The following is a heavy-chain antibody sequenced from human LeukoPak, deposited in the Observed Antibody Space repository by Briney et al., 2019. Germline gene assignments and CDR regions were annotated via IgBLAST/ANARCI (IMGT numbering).Heavy chain of an antibody. CDR2: VYTSGST. J-gene: IGHJ4*02. D-gene: IGHD2-2*01. CDR3: AKSVVPAAPFDS. V-gene: IGHV4-4*07. CDR1: GGSVSRYS. Sequence: KASETLPLTCSVSGGSVSRYSWSWIRQSAVKGLEWIGRVYTSGSTNYNPSLKSRVTMSIDTSKNQFSLNLSSVTAADAAVYYCAKSVVPAAPFDSWGQGTLVTVSS.